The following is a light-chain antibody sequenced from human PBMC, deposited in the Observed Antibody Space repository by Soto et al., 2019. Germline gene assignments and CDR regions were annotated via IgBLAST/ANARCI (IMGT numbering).Light chain of an antibody. V-gene: IGKV3-20*01. Sequence: IVLTQSPGTLSLSPGEGATLSCRASQSVNRRSLAWYQQKPGQAPRLLISGISNRATGIPDRFSGSGSGADFPLTISRLEPEDFALYYCQQYDNSRTFGQGTKVEIK. CDR2: GIS. J-gene: IGKJ1*01. CDR1: QSVNRRS. CDR3: QQYDNSRT.